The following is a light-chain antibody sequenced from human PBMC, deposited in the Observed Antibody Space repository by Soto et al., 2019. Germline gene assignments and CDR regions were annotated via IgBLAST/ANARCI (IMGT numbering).Light chain of an antibody. CDR2: GNS. Sequence: QPVLTQPPSVSGAPGQRVTISCTGSSSNSGAPYDVHWYQQVPGAAPKLLIYGNSRRPSGVPDRFSGSKSGTSASLAITGLQGEDEADYHCQSYDSSLSGVVFGGGTKVTVL. CDR1: SSNSGAPYD. V-gene: IGLV1-40*01. J-gene: IGLJ3*02. CDR3: QSYDSSLSGVV.